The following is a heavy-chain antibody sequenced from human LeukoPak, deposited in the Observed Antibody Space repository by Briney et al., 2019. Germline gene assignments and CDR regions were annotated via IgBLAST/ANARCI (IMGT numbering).Heavy chain of an antibody. CDR1: GFTFSSYW. CDR2: IKQDGSEE. CDR3: ARDPYSSTWSYGMDV. D-gene: IGHD6-6*01. J-gene: IGHJ6*02. V-gene: IGHV3-7*05. Sequence: PGGSLRLSCAASGFTFSSYWMSWVRQAPGKGLEWVANIKQDGSEEVYVDSVKGRFTISRDNAKNPLFLQMNTLRAEDTAVYYCARDPYSSTWSYGMDVWGQGTTVTVSS.